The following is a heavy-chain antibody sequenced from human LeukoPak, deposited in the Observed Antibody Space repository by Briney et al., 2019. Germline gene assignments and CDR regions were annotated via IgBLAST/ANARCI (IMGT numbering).Heavy chain of an antibody. D-gene: IGHD1-26*01. CDR1: GFTFSSYG. Sequence: GGSLRLSCAASGFTFSSYGMHWVRQAPGKGLEWVAVISYDGSNKYYADSVKGRFTISRDNSKNTLYLQMNSLRAEDTAVYYCAKDWEAFDYWGQGTLVTVSS. CDR2: ISYDGSNK. J-gene: IGHJ4*02. V-gene: IGHV3-30*18. CDR3: AKDWEAFDY.